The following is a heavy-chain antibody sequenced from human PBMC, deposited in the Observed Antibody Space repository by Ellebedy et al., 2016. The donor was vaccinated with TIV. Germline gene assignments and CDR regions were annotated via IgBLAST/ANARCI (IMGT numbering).Heavy chain of an antibody. CDR1: GFTFSSYA. CDR2: ISYDGSNK. Sequence: PGGSLRLSCAASGFTFSSYAMHWVRQAPGKGLEWVAVISYDGSNKYYADSVKGRFTISRDNSKNTLYLQMNSLRAEDTAVYYCAKDHGGSRNWGFYYYYGMDVWGQGTTVTVSS. J-gene: IGHJ6*02. CDR3: AKDHGGSRNWGFYYYYGMDV. V-gene: IGHV3-30-3*01. D-gene: IGHD7-27*01.